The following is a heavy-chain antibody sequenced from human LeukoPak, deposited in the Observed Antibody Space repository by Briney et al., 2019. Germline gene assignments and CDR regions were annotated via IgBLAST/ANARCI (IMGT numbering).Heavy chain of an antibody. V-gene: IGHV4-30-2*01. CDR2: IYHSGST. Sequence: PSQTLSLTCAVSGGSISSGGYSWSWIRQPPGKGLEWIGYIYHSGSTYYNPSLKSRVTISVDRSKNQFSLKLSSVTAADTAVYYCARLVNQGHYSNWDLGWFNPWGQGTLVTVSS. D-gene: IGHD4-4*01. CDR1: GGSISSGGYS. J-gene: IGHJ5*02. CDR3: ARLVNQGHYSNWDLGWFNP.